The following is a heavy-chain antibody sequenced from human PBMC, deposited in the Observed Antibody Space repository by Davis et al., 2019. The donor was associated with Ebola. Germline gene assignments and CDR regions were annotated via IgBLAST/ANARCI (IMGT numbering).Heavy chain of an antibody. D-gene: IGHD5-12*01. CDR3: TTPGGQDSGYDVFDI. J-gene: IGHJ3*02. V-gene: IGHV1-2*06. CDR2: INPNSGET. Sequence: AASVKVSCKASGYTFTDYYIHWVRQAPGQGLERVGRINPNSGETNYAQRFQGRVTMTRDTSITTAYMELRRLRSEDTALYYCTTPGGQDSGYDVFDIWGQGTMVTVSS. CDR1: GYTFTDYY.